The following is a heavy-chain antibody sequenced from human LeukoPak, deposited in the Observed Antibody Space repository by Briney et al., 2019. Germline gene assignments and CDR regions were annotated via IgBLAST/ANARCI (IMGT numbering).Heavy chain of an antibody. Sequence: QPGGSLRLSCAASGFTFSSYSMSWVRQAPGKGLEWVSAISGSGGSTYYADSVKGRFTISRDNSKNTLYLQMNSLRAEDTAVYYCAARGYSYGHYFDYWGQGTLVTVSS. V-gene: IGHV3-23*01. CDR3: AARGYSYGHYFDY. J-gene: IGHJ4*02. D-gene: IGHD5-18*01. CDR2: ISGSGGST. CDR1: GFTFSSYS.